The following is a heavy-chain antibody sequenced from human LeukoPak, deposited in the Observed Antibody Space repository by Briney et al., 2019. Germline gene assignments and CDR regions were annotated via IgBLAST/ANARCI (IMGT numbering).Heavy chain of an antibody. CDR3: GRAFPPLRTAAAGDY. D-gene: IGHD6-13*01. V-gene: IGHV3-21*01. CDR1: GFTFSDCD. CDR2: ISYRTSHI. J-gene: IGHJ4*02. Sequence: GGSLRLSCTASGFTFSDCDMNWFRQAPGKGLEWVSSISYRTSHIYYADSVKGRFTISRDNAKNSLYLQMDSLRAEDTAVYFCGRAFPPLRTAAAGDYWGKGTLVTVSS.